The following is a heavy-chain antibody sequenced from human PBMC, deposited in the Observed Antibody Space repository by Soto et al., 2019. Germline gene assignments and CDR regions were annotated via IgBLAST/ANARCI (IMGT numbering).Heavy chain of an antibody. D-gene: IGHD6-19*01. CDR2: ISAYNGNT. CDR1: GYTFTSYG. Sequence: QVQLVQSGAEMKKPGASVKVSCKASGYTFTSYGISWVRQAPGQGLEWMGWISAYNGNTNYAQMLQVRVTMTTDTSTSTAYMELRSLTSDDTAVYYGARDLAAGLVDYWGQGTLVTVSS. CDR3: ARDLAAGLVDY. J-gene: IGHJ4*02. V-gene: IGHV1-18*01.